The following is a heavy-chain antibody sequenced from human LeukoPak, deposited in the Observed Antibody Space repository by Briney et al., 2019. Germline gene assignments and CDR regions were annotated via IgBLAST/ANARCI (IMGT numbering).Heavy chain of an antibody. D-gene: IGHD2-2*02. CDR3: ARSPTYQLVYDY. Sequence: GALRLSCAASGFTFSDYYMSWIRQAPGKGLEWVSYISSSSSYTNYADSVKGRFIISRDNAKNSLYLQMNSLRAEDTAVYYCARSPTYQLVYDYWGQGTLVTVSS. CDR1: GFTFSDYY. J-gene: IGHJ4*02. V-gene: IGHV3-11*06. CDR2: ISSSSSYT.